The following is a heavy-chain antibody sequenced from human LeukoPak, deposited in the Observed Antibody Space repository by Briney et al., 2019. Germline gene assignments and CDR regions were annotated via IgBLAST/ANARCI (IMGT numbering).Heavy chain of an antibody. CDR3: ARSPTGRFDS. CDR2: IYPRDSDT. Sequence: GESLKISCKGFGYSFTTYWIGWVRQMPGKGLEWMGIIYPRDSDTRYSPSFQGQVTISADKSISTAYLQWSRLKASDTAVYYCARSPTGRFDSWGQGTLVTVSS. CDR1: GYSFTTYW. J-gene: IGHJ5*01. D-gene: IGHD1-1*01. V-gene: IGHV5-51*01.